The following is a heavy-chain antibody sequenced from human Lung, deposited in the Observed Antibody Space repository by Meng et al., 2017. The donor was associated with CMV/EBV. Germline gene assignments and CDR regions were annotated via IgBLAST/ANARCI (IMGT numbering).Heavy chain of an antibody. CDR3: ARGSGDCGSTTCSTFDY. CDR2: INTSTGNP. D-gene: IGHD2/OR15-2a*01. CDR1: GSPFPYSS. Sequence: QVSLLLSRSRLQAPAASVEVSCHESGSPFPYSSFNGVRQAPAQGLESLGWINTSTGNPTYAQCFTGRFVFSLDTSVSTAYLQISGLKAEDTALYYCARGSGDCGSTTCSTFDYWGQGSLVTVSS. J-gene: IGHJ4*02. V-gene: IGHV7-4-1*02.